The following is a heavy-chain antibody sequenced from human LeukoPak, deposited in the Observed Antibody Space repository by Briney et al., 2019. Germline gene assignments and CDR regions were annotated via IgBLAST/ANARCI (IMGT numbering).Heavy chain of an antibody. CDR3: ARVSLAGTGPFDI. V-gene: IGHV3-11*04. Sequence: GGSLRLSCAASGFTFSDYYMSWIRQAPGKGLEWVSYISSSGSAIYYADSVKGRFTTSRDNAKNSLYLQMNSLRVEDTAVYYCARVSLAGTGPFDIWGQGTMVTVSS. CDR2: ISSSGSAI. D-gene: IGHD6-19*01. J-gene: IGHJ3*02. CDR1: GFTFSDYY.